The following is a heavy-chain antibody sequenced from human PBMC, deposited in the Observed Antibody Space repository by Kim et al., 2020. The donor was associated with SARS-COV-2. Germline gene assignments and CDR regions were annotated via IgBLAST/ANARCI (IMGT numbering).Heavy chain of an antibody. J-gene: IGHJ5*02. CDR1: GGSISGSY. Sequence: SETLSLTCTVSGGSISGSYWSWIRQPPGKGLEWIGYIYYSGSTYYSPSLRSRVTMSVDTSKNQFSLQLNSVTAADTALYYCARLHGHLYEEFDPWGQGTLVTVSS. V-gene: IGHV4-59*01. CDR3: ARLHGHLYEEFDP. D-gene: IGHD3-16*01. CDR2: IYYSGST.